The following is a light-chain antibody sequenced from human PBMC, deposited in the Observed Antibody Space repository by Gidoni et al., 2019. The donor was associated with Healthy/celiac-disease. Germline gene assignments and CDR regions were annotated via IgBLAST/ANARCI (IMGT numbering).Light chain of an antibody. CDR1: QSISSY. CDR2: AAS. Sequence: DIQMTQSPSSLSASVGDRVTITCRASQSISSYLNWYQQKPGKAPKLLIYAASSLQSGVPTRFSGRGSGTDFTLTISSLPPEDFATYYCQQSYSTPRTFGQGTKVEIK. V-gene: IGKV1-39*01. CDR3: QQSYSTPRT. J-gene: IGKJ1*01.